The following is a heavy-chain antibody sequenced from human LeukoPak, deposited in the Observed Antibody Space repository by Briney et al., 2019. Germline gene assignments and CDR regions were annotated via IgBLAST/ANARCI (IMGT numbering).Heavy chain of an antibody. CDR1: GGSISGYY. CDR2: VYYSGST. Sequence: SEILSLTCTVSGGSISGYYWSWIRQPPAKRLEWIGYVYYSGSTNCNPSLKSRVTISVDTSKNQFSLKMSSVTAADTAVYYCARHAAQYSSSWYDYWGQGTLVTVSS. D-gene: IGHD6-13*01. V-gene: IGHV4-59*01. J-gene: IGHJ4*02. CDR3: ARHAAQYSSSWYDY.